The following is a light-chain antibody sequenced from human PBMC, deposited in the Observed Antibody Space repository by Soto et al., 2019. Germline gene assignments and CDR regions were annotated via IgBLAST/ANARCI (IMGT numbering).Light chain of an antibody. V-gene: IGLV2-23*01. CDR3: CSYACSNTVI. CDR2: EAS. CDR1: SSDVGSYNL. J-gene: IGLJ2*01. Sequence: QSALTQPASVSGSPGQSITISCTATSSDVGSYNLVSWYQQHPGKAPKLMIYEASKRPSGVSNRFSGSKSGNTASLTVSGLQAEDEADYYCCSYACSNTVIFGGGTKLTVL.